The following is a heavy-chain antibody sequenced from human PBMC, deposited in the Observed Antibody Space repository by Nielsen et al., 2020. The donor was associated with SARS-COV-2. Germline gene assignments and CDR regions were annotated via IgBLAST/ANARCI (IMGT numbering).Heavy chain of an antibody. D-gene: IGHD3-9*01. J-gene: IGHJ4*02. CDR1: GFAFSNFA. Sequence: GESLKISCSASGFAFSNFAMNWVRQAPGKGLEWVSTISGSGGSTYYADSVKGRFTISRDNSKNTLYLQMNSLRAEDTAVYYCAREHLPDMGPLSHWGQGTLVTVSS. CDR2: ISGSGGST. CDR3: AREHLPDMGPLSH. V-gene: IGHV3-23*01.